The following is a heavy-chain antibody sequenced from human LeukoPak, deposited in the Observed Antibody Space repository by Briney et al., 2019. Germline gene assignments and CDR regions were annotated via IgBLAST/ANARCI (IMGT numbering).Heavy chain of an antibody. V-gene: IGHV3-66*01. CDR2: IYSGGST. CDR1: GFTVSSNY. Sequence: GGSLRLSCAASGFTVSSNYMSWVRQAPGKGLEWVSVIYSGGSTYYADSVKGRSTISRDNSKNTLYLQMNSLRAEDTAVYYCARAPPYYDSSGYYLDYWGQGTLVTVSS. J-gene: IGHJ4*02. D-gene: IGHD3-22*01. CDR3: ARAPPYYDSSGYYLDY.